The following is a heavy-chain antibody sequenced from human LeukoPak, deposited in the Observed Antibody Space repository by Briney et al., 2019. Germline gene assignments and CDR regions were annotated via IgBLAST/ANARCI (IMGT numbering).Heavy chain of an antibody. CDR2: ITPMFGTA. Sequence: SVKVSCKAPGGTFSSYAISWVRQAPGQGLEWMGGITPMFGTANYAQKFQGRVTITADESTSTAYMELSSLRSEDTAVYYCVRDGSYYDSSGYYYLYWGQGTLVTVSS. CDR3: VRDGSYYDSSGYYYLY. V-gene: IGHV1-69*13. D-gene: IGHD3-22*01. CDR1: GGTFSSYA. J-gene: IGHJ4*02.